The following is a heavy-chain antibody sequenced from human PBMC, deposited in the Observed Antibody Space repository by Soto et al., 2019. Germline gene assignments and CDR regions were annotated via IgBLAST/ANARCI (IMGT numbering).Heavy chain of an antibody. CDR2: ISGSGINT. Sequence: EVQLLESGGGLVQPGGSLRLSCAASGFALSSYAMSWVRQAPGKGLEWVSAISGSGINTFYADSVKGRFAISRDISKNTLHLQMNSLRGEDTAIYYCVGHSSGFDYWGQGTLVTVSS. V-gene: IGHV3-23*01. D-gene: IGHD3-22*01. CDR3: VGHSSGFDY. CDR1: GFALSSYA. J-gene: IGHJ4*02.